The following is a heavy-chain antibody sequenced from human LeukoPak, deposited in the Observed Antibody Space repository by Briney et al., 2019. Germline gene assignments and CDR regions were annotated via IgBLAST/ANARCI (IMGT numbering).Heavy chain of an antibody. CDR2: IKEDGSEK. J-gene: IGHJ4*02. D-gene: IGHD3-22*01. CDR3: ARLTKNAYDSSGGFDY. Sequence: GGSLRLSCAASGFTFSSYWMSWVRQAPGKGLEWVANIKEDGSEKYYVDSVRGRFTISRDNAKNSLYLQMNSLRAEDTAVYYCARLTKNAYDSSGGFDYWGQGTLVTVSS. CDR1: GFTFSSYW. V-gene: IGHV3-7*01.